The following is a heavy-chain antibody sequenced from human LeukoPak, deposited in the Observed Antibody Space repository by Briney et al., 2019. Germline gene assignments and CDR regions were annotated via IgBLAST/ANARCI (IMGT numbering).Heavy chain of an antibody. CDR1: GGSLSSSGHW. J-gene: IGHJ3*02. Sequence: SETLSLTCTVSGGSLSSSGHWWVWIRQPPGKGLEWIGSIHYSGKVYYNPSLESRVTTSVDTSTDQFSLRLSSATAADTAIYYCAREGSRSGTDAFDIWGQGTMVTVSS. D-gene: IGHD3-3*01. CDR3: AREGSRSGTDAFDI. CDR2: IHYSGKV. V-gene: IGHV4-39*02.